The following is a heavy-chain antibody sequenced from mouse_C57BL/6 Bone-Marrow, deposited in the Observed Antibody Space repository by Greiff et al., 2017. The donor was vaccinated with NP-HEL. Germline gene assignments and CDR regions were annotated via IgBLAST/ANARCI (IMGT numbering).Heavy chain of an antibody. D-gene: IGHD2-1*01. CDR2: ISSGGSYT. J-gene: IGHJ2*01. CDR3: ARHLLHFDY. Sequence: EVQLQQSGGDLVKPGGSLKLSCAASGFTFSSYGMSWVRQTPDKRLEWVATISSGGSYTYYPDSVKGRFTISRDNAKNTLYLQMSSLKSEDTAMYYCARHLLHFDYWGQGTTLTVSS. CDR1: GFTFSSYG. V-gene: IGHV5-6*01.